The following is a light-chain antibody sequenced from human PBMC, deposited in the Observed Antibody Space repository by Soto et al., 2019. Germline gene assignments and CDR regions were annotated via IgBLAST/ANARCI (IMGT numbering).Light chain of an antibody. CDR2: ENN. Sequence: QSVLTQPPSVSAAPGQKVTISCSGFSSNIGNNYVSWYQQVPGTAPKLLIYENNKRPSGIPDRFSGSKSGTSATLDITVLQTGDEADYYCGTWDSSLSAGVFGGGTKLTVL. CDR1: SSNIGNNY. CDR3: GTWDSSLSAGV. J-gene: IGLJ2*01. V-gene: IGLV1-51*01.